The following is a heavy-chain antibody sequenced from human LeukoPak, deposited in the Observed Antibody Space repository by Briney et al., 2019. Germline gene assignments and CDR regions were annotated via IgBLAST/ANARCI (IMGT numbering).Heavy chain of an antibody. D-gene: IGHD2-15*01. J-gene: IGHJ3*02. Sequence: ETSETLSLTCTVSGGSVSSGSYYWSWIRQPPGKGLEWIGYIYYSGSTNYNPSLKSRVTISVDTPKNQFSLKLSSVTAADTAVYYCARYCSGGSCYWNAFDIWGQGTMVTVSS. CDR2: IYYSGST. CDR1: GGSVSSGSYY. CDR3: ARYCSGGSCYWNAFDI. V-gene: IGHV4-61*01.